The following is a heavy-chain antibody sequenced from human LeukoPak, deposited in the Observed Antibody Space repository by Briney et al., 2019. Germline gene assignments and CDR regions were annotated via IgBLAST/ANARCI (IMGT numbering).Heavy chain of an antibody. J-gene: IGHJ5*02. CDR3: AKSPYSGSYYGVRYNWFDP. D-gene: IGHD1-26*01. CDR2: ISGSGGIT. Sequence: GGSLRLSCAASGFTFSSYAMSWVRQAPGKGLEWVSAISGSGGITYYADSVKGRFTISRDNSKNTLYLQMNSLRAEDTAVYYCAKSPYSGSYYGVRYNWFDPWGQGTLVTVSS. CDR1: GFTFSSYA. V-gene: IGHV3-23*01.